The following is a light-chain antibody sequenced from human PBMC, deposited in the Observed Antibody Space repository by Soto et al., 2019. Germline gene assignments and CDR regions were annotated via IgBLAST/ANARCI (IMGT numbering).Light chain of an antibody. V-gene: IGKV3-15*01. J-gene: IGKJ1*01. CDR1: QSVSNN. Sequence: EIVMTQSPATLSVSPGERATLSCRASQSVSNNLAWYQKKPGQAHRLLIYGAYTRATGIPARFSGSGSGTEFTLTISSLQSEDFAFYYCQQYRNWWTFGQGTRVDIK. CDR3: QQYRNWWT. CDR2: GAY.